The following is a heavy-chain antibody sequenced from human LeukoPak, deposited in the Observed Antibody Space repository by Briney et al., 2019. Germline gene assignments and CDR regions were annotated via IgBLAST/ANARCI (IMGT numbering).Heavy chain of an antibody. J-gene: IGHJ4*02. CDR1: GGSFSGYY. Sequence: PSETLSLTCAVYGGSFSGYYWSWIRQPPGKGLEWIGEINHSGSTNYNPSLKSRVTISVDTPKNRFSLRLSSVTAADTAVYYCARSDTLTINLWGQGTLVTVSS. V-gene: IGHV4-34*01. CDR2: INHSGST. CDR3: ARSDTLTINL. D-gene: IGHD4-4*01.